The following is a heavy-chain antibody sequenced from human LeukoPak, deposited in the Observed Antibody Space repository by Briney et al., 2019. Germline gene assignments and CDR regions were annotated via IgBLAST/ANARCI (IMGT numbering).Heavy chain of an antibody. CDR3: ARDLNYCSTASCSPGGY. V-gene: IGHV1-69*13. D-gene: IGHD2-2*01. J-gene: IGHJ4*02. CDR1: GGTFSSYA. CDR2: IIPIFGTA. Sequence: SVKVSCKASGGTFSSYAISWVRQAPGQGLEWMGGIIPIFGTANYAQKFQGRVTITADESTSTAYMELSSLRSEDTAVYYCARDLNYCSTASCSPGGYWGQGALVTVSS.